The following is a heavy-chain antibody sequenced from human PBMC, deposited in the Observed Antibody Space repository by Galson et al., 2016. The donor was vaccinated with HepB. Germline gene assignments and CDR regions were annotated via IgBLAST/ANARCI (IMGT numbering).Heavy chain of an antibody. Sequence: TCAVSGDSITSNNWWSWVRQSPEKRLGWIGEVSHGGTTSYNPSLKSRATLSVDTSKNEFSLSLTSVTAADTAVYYCAKDGRSARLHYFDPWGPGILVIVSS. CDR3: AKDGRSARLHYFDP. CDR2: VSHGGTT. D-gene: IGHD6-6*01. J-gene: IGHJ5*02. CDR1: GDSITSNNW. V-gene: IGHV4-4*02.